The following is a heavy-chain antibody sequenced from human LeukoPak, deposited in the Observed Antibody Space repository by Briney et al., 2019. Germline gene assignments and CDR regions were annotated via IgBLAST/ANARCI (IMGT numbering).Heavy chain of an antibody. CDR1: GFTFSNYA. J-gene: IGHJ4*02. V-gene: IGHV3-20*04. Sequence: GGSLRLSCVASGFTFSNYAMSWVRQAPGKGLEWVSGINWNGGSTGYADSVKGRFTISRDNAKNSLYLQMNSLRAEDTALYYCARAAHRSPTDYWGQGTLVTVSS. CDR2: INWNGGST. CDR3: ARAAHRSPTDY.